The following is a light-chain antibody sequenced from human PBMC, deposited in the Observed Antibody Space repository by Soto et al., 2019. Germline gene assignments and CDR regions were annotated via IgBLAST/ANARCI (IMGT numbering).Light chain of an antibody. V-gene: IGLV1-44*01. J-gene: IGLJ2*01. CDR1: SSNIGSNT. Sequence: QSVLTQPPSASGTPGQRVTISCSGSSSNIGSNTVNWYQQLPGTAPKLLIYSNNQRPSGVPDRFSGSKSGTSASLAISGLQCEDEADYYCAAWEDSLNGVVFGGRTKLTVL. CDR2: SNN. CDR3: AAWEDSLNGVV.